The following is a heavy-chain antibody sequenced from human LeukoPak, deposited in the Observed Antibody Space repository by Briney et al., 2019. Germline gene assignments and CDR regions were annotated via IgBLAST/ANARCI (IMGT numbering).Heavy chain of an antibody. J-gene: IGHJ4*02. CDR3: ARAGWGSSSSPADY. CDR1: GFTFSDYA. D-gene: IGHD6-6*01. CDR2: ISGSGGGT. V-gene: IGHV3-23*01. Sequence: QTGGSLRLSCAASGFTFSDYAMSWVRQAPGKGLEWVSTISGSGGGTYYADSVKGRFTISRDNSKNTLYLQMNSLRAEDTAVYYCARAGWGSSSSPADYWGQGTLVTVSS.